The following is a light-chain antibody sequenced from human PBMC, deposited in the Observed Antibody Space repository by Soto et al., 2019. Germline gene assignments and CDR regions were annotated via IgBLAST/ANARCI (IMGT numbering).Light chain of an antibody. V-gene: IGKV1-5*03. CDR2: EAS. J-gene: IGKJ4*02. Sequence: DIQLTQSPSTLSASVGDRVTITCRASQSISHWLAWYRQKPGKAPDLLMYEASSLESGVPSRFSGSGSGTEFTLTISSLQPDDFATFYCQQYDDYTFTFGGGTKVDIK. CDR3: QQYDDYTFT. CDR1: QSISHW.